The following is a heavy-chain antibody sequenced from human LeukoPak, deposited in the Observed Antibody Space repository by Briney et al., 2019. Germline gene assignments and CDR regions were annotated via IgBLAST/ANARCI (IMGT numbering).Heavy chain of an antibody. Sequence: PGGSLRLSCAASGFTFSTYTMYWVRHPPGKRLEWVSIIGNNGGGIHYADSVKGRFTISRDNPENTVYLQMSSLRVDDTATYFCAKVGYGDLDHWGQGVLVPVSS. CDR1: GFTFSTYT. V-gene: IGHV3-23*01. J-gene: IGHJ4*02. CDR2: IGNNGGGI. D-gene: IGHD4-17*01. CDR3: AKVGYGDLDH.